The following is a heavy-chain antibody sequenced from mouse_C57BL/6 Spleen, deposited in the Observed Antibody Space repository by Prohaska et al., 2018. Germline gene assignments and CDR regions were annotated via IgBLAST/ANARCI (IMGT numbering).Heavy chain of an antibody. Sequence: QVQLQQPGAELVRPGASVTLSCKASGYTFTDYEMHWVKQTPVHGLEWIGAIDPETGGTAYNQKFKGKAILTADKSSSTAYMELRSLTSEDSAVYYCTRSCYGSSYYFDYWGQGTTLTVSS. D-gene: IGHD1-1*01. V-gene: IGHV1-15*01. CDR2: IDPETGGT. J-gene: IGHJ2*01. CDR1: GYTFTDYE. CDR3: TRSCYGSSYYFDY.